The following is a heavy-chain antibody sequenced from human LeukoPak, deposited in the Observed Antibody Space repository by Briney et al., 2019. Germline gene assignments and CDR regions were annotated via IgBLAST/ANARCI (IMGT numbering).Heavy chain of an antibody. Sequence: GESLRISCKGSGYSFTSYWISWVRQMPRKGLEWMGRIDPSDSYTNYSPSFQGHVTISADKSISTAYPQWSSLKASDTAMYYCARLAYCGGDCYSSLDYWGQGTLVTVSS. CDR2: IDPSDSYT. V-gene: IGHV5-10-1*01. CDR3: ARLAYCGGDCYSSLDY. J-gene: IGHJ4*02. CDR1: GYSFTSYW. D-gene: IGHD2-21*02.